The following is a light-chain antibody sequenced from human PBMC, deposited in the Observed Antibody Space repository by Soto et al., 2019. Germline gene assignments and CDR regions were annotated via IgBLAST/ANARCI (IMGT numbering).Light chain of an antibody. CDR1: NSNIGAGFG. Sequence: QSVLTQPPSVSGAPGQRVTISCTGTNSNIGAGFGVHWYQHFPGKAPKLLIYNNTSRPSGVPDRFSGSKSRTSASLAITGLRAEDEADYFCQSFDSNFRGLIFGMGTKLTVL. CDR3: QSFDSNFRGLI. CDR2: NNT. V-gene: IGLV1-40*01. J-gene: IGLJ6*01.